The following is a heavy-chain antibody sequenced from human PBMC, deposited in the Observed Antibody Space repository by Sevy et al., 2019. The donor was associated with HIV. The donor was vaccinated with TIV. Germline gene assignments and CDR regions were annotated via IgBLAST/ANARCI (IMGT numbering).Heavy chain of an antibody. Sequence: GGSLRLSCAASGFTFSSYAMSWVRQAPGKGLEWVSAISGSGGSTYYADSVKGRFTISRDNSKNTLYLQMNSLRAEDTAVYYWGKGGGAEWAFGIWGQGTMVTVSS. D-gene: IGHD2-8*01. CDR1: GFTFSSYA. V-gene: IGHV3-23*01. CDR2: ISGSGGST. J-gene: IGHJ3*02. CDR3: GKGGGAEWAFGI.